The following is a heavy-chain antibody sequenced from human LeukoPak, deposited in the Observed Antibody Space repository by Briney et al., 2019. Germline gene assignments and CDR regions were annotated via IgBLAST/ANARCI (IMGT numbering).Heavy chain of an antibody. Sequence: PGGSLRLSCAASGFTFSNYAMSWVRQAPGKGLEWVSAISGSAGSTYYTDSVKGRFTISRDNSKNTLYLQMNSLRAEDTALYYCAKGGVQGVIGGNYFDYWGQGTLVTVSS. V-gene: IGHV3-23*01. CDR3: AKGGVQGVIGGNYFDY. J-gene: IGHJ4*02. CDR1: GFTFSNYA. CDR2: ISGSAGST. D-gene: IGHD3-10*01.